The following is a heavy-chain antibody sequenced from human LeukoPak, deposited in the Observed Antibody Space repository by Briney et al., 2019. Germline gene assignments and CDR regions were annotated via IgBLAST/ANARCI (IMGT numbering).Heavy chain of an antibody. CDR1: GGSISSYY. D-gene: IGHD6-13*01. V-gene: IGHV4-59*08. J-gene: IGHJ4*02. CDR3: ARHYSSSWYVRYFDY. Sequence: SETLSLTCTVSGGSISSYYWSWIRQPPGKGLEWIGYIYYSGSTNYNPSLKSRVTISVDTSKNQFSLKLGSVTAADTAVYYCARHYSSSWYVRYFDYWGQGTLVTVSS. CDR2: IYYSGST.